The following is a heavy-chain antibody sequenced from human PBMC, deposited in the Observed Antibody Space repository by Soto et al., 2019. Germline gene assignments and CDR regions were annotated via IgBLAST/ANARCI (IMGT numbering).Heavy chain of an antibody. J-gene: IGHJ6*02. V-gene: IGHV5-10-1*01. CDR2: IDPSDSYT. CDR1: EYSLTSYW. D-gene: IGHD2-15*01. CDR3: ARLNGYCSGGSCYWGYYYCGMDV. Sequence: DSPTISCKGSEYSLTSYWISLVRQMPGNGLEWIGRIDPSDSYTNYSPSFQGHVTISADKSISTAYLQWSSLKASDTAMYYCARLNGYCSGGSCYWGYYYCGMDVWGQGTTVTVAS.